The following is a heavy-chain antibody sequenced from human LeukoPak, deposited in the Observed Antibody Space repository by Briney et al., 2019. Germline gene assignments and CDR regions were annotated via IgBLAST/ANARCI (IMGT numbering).Heavy chain of an antibody. Sequence: SGTLSLTCAVSGGSISSGYWWSWVHQPPMKGLEWIGEIIDSGSTNYNPSLKGRITISLDKTKNQFSLNVNSVTAADTAVYYCATYGPTSGGYTFEYWGQGILVTVSS. CDR1: GGSISSGYW. V-gene: IGHV4-4*02. CDR3: ATYGPTSGGYTFEY. J-gene: IGHJ4*02. D-gene: IGHD2-15*01. CDR2: IIDSGST.